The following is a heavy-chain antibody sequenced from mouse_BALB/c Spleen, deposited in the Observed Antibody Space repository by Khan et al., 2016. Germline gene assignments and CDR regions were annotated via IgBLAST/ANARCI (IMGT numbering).Heavy chain of an antibody. CDR3: ARYRYYYGSSKYFDV. Sequence: QIQLVQSGPELKKPGETVKISCKASGYTFTNYGMNWVKQAPGKDLKWMGWINTYTGEPTYADDFKGRFAFSLETSASTAYLQINNLRNEETATYFCARYRYYYGSSKYFDVWGAGTTVTVSS. V-gene: IGHV9-3-1*01. D-gene: IGHD1-1*01. J-gene: IGHJ1*01. CDR1: GYTFTNYG. CDR2: INTYTGEP.